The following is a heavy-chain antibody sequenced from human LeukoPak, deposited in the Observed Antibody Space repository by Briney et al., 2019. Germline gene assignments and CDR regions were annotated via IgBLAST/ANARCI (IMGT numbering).Heavy chain of an antibody. J-gene: IGHJ4*02. CDR2: ISAINGNT. CDR1: GYTFTSYG. D-gene: IGHD3-10*01. Sequence: ASVKVSCKASGYTFTSYGISWVRQAPGQGLEWMGWISAINGNTNYAQKLQGRVTMTTDTSTSTAYMELRSLRSDDTAVYYWARTERYNGSGSYYNQVDYWGQGTLVTVSS. V-gene: IGHV1-18*01. CDR3: ARTERYNGSGSYYNQVDY.